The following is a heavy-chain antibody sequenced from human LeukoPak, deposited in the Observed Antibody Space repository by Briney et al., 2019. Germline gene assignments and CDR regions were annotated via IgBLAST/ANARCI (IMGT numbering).Heavy chain of an antibody. D-gene: IGHD6-19*01. CDR2: ISGSGGST. Sequence: QPGGSLRLSCAASGFTFSSYAMSGVRQAPGKGLEWVSAISGSGGSTYYADSVKGRFTISRDNSKNTLYLQMNSLRAEDTAVYYCAKDSSGWYGYYFDYWGQGTLVTVSS. J-gene: IGHJ4*02. V-gene: IGHV3-23*01. CDR3: AKDSSGWYGYYFDY. CDR1: GFTFSSYA.